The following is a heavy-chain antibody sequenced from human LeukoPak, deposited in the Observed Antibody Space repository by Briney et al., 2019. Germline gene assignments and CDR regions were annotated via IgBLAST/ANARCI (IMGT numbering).Heavy chain of an antibody. CDR2: IYTSGST. Sequence: SETLSLTCTVSDGSLSNYYWSWIRQPAGKGLEWIGHIYTSGSTNYNPSLKSRVTMSIDTSKNQFSLKLRSVTAADKAVYYCARSCRILDIVATIRARLGGKGFDIWGQETMVTVSS. D-gene: IGHD5-12*01. J-gene: IGHJ3*02. CDR1: DGSLSNYY. CDR3: ARSCRILDIVATIRARLGGKGFDI. V-gene: IGHV4-4*07.